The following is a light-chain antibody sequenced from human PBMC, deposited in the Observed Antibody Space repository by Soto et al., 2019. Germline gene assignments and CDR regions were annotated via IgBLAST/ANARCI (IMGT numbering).Light chain of an antibody. CDR2: GDN. Sequence: QSVLTQPPSVSGAPGQRVTIPCTGSSSNIGSYYDVHWYQQLPGTVPKLLIYGDNNRPSGVPDRFSGSKSGTSAPLAITGLQAEDAADYYCQSYDSSLSHVVFGGGTKVTVL. CDR3: QSYDSSLSHVV. CDR1: SSNIGSYYD. V-gene: IGLV1-40*01. J-gene: IGLJ2*01.